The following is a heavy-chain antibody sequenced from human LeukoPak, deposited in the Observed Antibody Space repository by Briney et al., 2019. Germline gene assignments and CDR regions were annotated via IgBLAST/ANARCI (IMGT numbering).Heavy chain of an antibody. CDR2: IRSKAYGGTT. CDR3: AKGWVASIWFSGY. CDR1: GFTFGDYA. V-gene: IGHV3-49*03. Sequence: GGSLRLSCTASGFTFGDYAMSWFRQAPGKGLEWVGFIRSKAYGGTTEYAASVKGRFTISRDNSKNTLYLQMNSLRAEDTAVYYCAKGWVASIWFSGYWGQGTLVTVSS. J-gene: IGHJ4*02. D-gene: IGHD3-10*01.